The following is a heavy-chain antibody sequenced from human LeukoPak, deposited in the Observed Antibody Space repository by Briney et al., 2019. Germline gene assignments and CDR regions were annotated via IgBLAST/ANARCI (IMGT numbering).Heavy chain of an antibody. CDR2: ISTSGGLSSV. CDR1: GFIFSSFS. D-gene: IGHD3-22*01. J-gene: IGHJ4*02. Sequence: PGGSLRLSCAASGFIFSSFSVNWVRQAPGKGLEWVSSISTSGGLSSVYYADSVKGRFTISRDNSKNTLYLQMNSLRAEDTAVYFGYYEGFWGQGTLVTVSS. V-gene: IGHV3-21*04. CDR3: YYEGF.